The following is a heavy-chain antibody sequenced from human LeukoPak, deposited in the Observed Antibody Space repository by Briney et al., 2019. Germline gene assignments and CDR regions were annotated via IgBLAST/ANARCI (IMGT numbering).Heavy chain of an antibody. J-gene: IGHJ4*02. CDR2: IYYTGST. Sequence: PGGSLKLSCAGSGLTVSSNSMSWVRQPPGKGLEWIGTIYYTGSTYYNPSLKSRVTISVDTSNNQCSLKVTSVTAADTAVYYCARRRGWYPVDYWGQGTLVTVSS. D-gene: IGHD6-19*01. CDR3: ARRRGWYPVDY. CDR1: GLTVSSNS. V-gene: IGHV4-39*01.